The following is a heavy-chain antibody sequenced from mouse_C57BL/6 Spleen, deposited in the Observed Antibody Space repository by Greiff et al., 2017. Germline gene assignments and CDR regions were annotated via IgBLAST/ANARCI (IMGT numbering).Heavy chain of an antibody. Sequence: QVQLQQPGAELVRPGTSVKLSCKASGYTFTSYWMHWVKQRPGQGLEWIGVIDPSDSYTNYNQKFKGKATLTVDTSSSTAYMQLSSLTSEDSAVYYCARRGGGVPNYYAMDYWGQGTSVTVSS. CDR2: IDPSDSYT. J-gene: IGHJ4*01. D-gene: IGHD1-1*02. CDR3: ARRGGGVPNYYAMDY. V-gene: IGHV1-59*01. CDR1: GYTFTSYW.